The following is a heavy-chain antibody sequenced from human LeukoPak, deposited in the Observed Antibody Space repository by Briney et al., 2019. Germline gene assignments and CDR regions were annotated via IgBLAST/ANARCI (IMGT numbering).Heavy chain of an antibody. CDR2: IKGDGTET. CDR3: AKEGRSLQTY. Sequence: PGGSLRLSCAASGFMFSSNWMSWVRLAPGKGLEWVVNIKGDGTETYYVDSVKGRFTISRDNAKNSLYLQMNSLRVEDTAVYYCAKEGRSLQTYWGQGTLVTVSS. D-gene: IGHD5-24*01. V-gene: IGHV3-7*03. J-gene: IGHJ4*02. CDR1: GFMFSSNW.